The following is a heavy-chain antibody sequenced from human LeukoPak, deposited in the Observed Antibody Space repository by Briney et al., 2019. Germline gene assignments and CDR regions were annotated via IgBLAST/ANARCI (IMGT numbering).Heavy chain of an antibody. J-gene: IGHJ5*02. D-gene: IGHD3-3*01. V-gene: IGHV4-39*07. CDR3: ARHPIERSLGGVPDWFDP. CDR2: IHYTGGT. CDR1: GGSIDSGDYY. Sequence: ASETLSLTCTVSGGSIDSGDYYWGWVRQPPGKGLECIASIHYTGGTYYDPSLKSRVTLSVDTSKNQFSLNLYSVTAADTAIYYCARHPIERSLGGVPDWFDPWGQGTLVTVSS.